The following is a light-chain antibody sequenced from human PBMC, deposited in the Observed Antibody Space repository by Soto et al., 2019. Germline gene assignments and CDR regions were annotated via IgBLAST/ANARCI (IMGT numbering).Light chain of an antibody. J-gene: IGKJ4*01. CDR3: QQVDSLPPT. CDR1: QDIKNY. Sequence: DIQMTQSPSSLSAFVGDSITITCQASQDIKNYLNWYQHKPGKAPKLLIYDAFKSDTGVPSRFSGSGSRTDFTFTINNLQPEDIATYFCQQVDSLPPTFGGGTRV. V-gene: IGKV1-33*01. CDR2: DAF.